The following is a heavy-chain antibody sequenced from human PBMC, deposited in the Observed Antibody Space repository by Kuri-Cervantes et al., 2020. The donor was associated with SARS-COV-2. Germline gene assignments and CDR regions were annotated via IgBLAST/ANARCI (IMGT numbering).Heavy chain of an antibody. CDR3: ASEYSSSLFDSDYYYYGMDV. Sequence: GESLKISCAASGFTFSSYSMNWVRQAPGMGLEWVSSISSSSSYIYYADSVKGRFTISRDNAKNSLYLQMNSLRAEDTAVYYCASEYSSSLFDSDYYYYGMDVWGQGTTVTVSS. V-gene: IGHV3-21*01. J-gene: IGHJ6*02. D-gene: IGHD6-6*01. CDR1: GFTFSSYS. CDR2: ISSSSSYI.